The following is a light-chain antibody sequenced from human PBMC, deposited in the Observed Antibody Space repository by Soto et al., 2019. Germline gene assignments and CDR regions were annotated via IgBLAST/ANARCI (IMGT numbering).Light chain of an antibody. CDR2: DAY. Sequence: EIVLTQSPATLSLSPGERATLSCRASQSVSVYLAWYQQKLGQAPRLLISDAYNRSTGIPARFSGSGSGTDFTLTISSLEPEDFAVYYCQQRGNWPLTFGGGNTVEIK. J-gene: IGKJ4*01. CDR3: QQRGNWPLT. CDR1: QSVSVY. V-gene: IGKV3-11*01.